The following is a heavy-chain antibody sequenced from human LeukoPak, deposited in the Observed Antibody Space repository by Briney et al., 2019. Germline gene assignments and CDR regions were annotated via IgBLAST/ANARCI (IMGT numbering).Heavy chain of an antibody. Sequence: GASAKVSCKASGYTFTSYYMHWVRQAPGQGLEWMGIINPSGGSTSYAQKFQGRVTMTRDTSTSTVYMELSSLRSEDTAVYYCARDSGNMVRGVIKGMDVWGKGTTVTVSS. CDR1: GYTFTSYY. V-gene: IGHV1-46*01. CDR3: ARDSGNMVRGVIKGMDV. J-gene: IGHJ6*04. CDR2: INPSGGST. D-gene: IGHD3-10*01.